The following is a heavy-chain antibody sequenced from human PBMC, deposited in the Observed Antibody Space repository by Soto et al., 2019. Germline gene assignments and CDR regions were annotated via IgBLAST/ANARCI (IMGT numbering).Heavy chain of an antibody. CDR2: IYYSGST. J-gene: IGHJ6*02. CDR3: ARLYYDFWSGYYTPGGMDV. V-gene: IGHV4-59*08. D-gene: IGHD3-3*01. Sequence: PSETLSLTCTVSGGSISSYYWSWIRQPPGKGLEWIGYIYYSGSTNYNPSLKSRVTISVDTSKNQFSLKLSSATAADTAVYYCARLYYDFWSGYYTPGGMDVWGQGTTVTVSS. CDR1: GGSISSYY.